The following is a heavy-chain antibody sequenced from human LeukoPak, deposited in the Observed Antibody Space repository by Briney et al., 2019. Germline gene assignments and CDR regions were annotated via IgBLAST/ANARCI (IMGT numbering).Heavy chain of an antibody. V-gene: IGHV3-7*03. CDR3: ARGGGLDV. J-gene: IGHJ6*02. CDR1: GFTFSSYW. Sequence: GTSLRLSCAASGFTFSSYWMNWARQAPGKGLEWVASINHNGNVNYYVDSVKGRFTISRDNAKNSLYLQMSNLRAEDTAVYFCARGGGLDVWGQGATVTVSS. CDR2: INHNGNVN. D-gene: IGHD3-16*01.